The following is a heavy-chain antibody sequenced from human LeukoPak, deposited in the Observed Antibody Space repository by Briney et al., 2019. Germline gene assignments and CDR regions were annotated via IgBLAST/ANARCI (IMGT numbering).Heavy chain of an antibody. CDR3: ARDPNYGVNPNWFDP. J-gene: IGHJ5*02. D-gene: IGHD4-17*01. CDR1: GHTFTSYD. Sequence: ASVKVSCKASGHTFTSYDINWVRQATGQGLEWMGWMNPNSGNTAYAQKFQGRVTMTRNTSISTAYMELSSLRSEDTAVYYCARDPNYGVNPNWFDPWGQGTLVTVSS. V-gene: IGHV1-8*02. CDR2: MNPNSGNT.